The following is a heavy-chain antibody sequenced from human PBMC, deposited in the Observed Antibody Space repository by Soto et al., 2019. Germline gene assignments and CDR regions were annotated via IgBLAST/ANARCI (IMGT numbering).Heavy chain of an antibody. CDR2: IIPIFGTA. CDR3: ARDLGYSYGRENYYYYGMDV. CDR1: GGTFSSYA. D-gene: IGHD5-18*01. J-gene: IGHJ6*02. V-gene: IGHV1-69*13. Sequence: VASVKVSCKASGGTFSSYAISWVRQAPGQGLEWMGGIIPIFGTANYAQKFQGRVTIIADESTSTAYMELSSLRSEDTAVYYCARDLGYSYGRENYYYYGMDVWGQGTTVTVSS.